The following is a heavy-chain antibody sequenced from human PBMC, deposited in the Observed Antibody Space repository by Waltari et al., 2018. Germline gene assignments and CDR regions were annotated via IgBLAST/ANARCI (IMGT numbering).Heavy chain of an antibody. D-gene: IGHD2-21*02. V-gene: IGHV3-48*03. CDR2: ISSSGETM. CDR3: ARDLPDGDIDY. CDR1: GFPFNDYE. J-gene: IGHJ4*02. Sequence: EVQLMESGGGLVQPGESLSLSCASSGFPFNDYEMNWVRQAPGKGLEWVSYISSSGETMFYAESVQGRFTISRDNAKSALYLQMNSMRAEDTAVYYCARDLPDGDIDYWGQGTLVNVSS.